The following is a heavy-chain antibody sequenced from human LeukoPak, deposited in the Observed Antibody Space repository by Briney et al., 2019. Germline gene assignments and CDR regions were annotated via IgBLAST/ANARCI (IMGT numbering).Heavy chain of an antibody. CDR3: ARGKIVVVPAGRGKNWFDP. Sequence: ASVKVSCKASGYTFTGYYMHWVRQAPGQGLEWMGWINPNSGGTNYAQKFQGRVTMTRDTSISTAYMELSRLRSDHTAVYYCARGKIVVVPAGRGKNWFDPWGQGTLVTVSS. J-gene: IGHJ5*02. D-gene: IGHD2-2*01. V-gene: IGHV1-2*02. CDR2: INPNSGGT. CDR1: GYTFTGYY.